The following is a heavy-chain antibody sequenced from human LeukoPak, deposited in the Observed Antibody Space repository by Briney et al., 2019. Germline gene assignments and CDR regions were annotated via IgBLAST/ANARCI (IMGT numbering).Heavy chain of an antibody. CDR1: GFSISSGHY. V-gene: IGHV4-38-2*02. D-gene: IGHD5-18*01. Sequence: SETLSLTCTVSGFSISSGHYWGWVRQPPGTGLEWIGSVYQSGTTYYNPSLKSRVTTSVDMSKNQFSLRLRPVTAADTAVYYCARIFIRNGYSSYFDCWGQGTLVTVSS. CDR2: VYQSGTT. J-gene: IGHJ4*02. CDR3: ARIFIRNGYSSYFDC.